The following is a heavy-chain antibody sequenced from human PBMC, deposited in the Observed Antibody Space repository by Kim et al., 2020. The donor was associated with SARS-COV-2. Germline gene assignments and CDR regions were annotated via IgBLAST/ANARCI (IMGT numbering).Heavy chain of an antibody. V-gene: IGHV3-23*01. D-gene: IGHD6-19*01. Sequence: GGSLRLSCAASGFTFSSYAMIWVRQAPGKGLEWVATISGSDTTTFYAASVKGRFTISRDNSRNTLYLQMNSLRADDTAVYYCAKAPYRSGWFYFDYRGQG. CDR2: ISGSDTTT. CDR3: AKAPYRSGWFYFDY. J-gene: IGHJ4*02. CDR1: GFTFSSYA.